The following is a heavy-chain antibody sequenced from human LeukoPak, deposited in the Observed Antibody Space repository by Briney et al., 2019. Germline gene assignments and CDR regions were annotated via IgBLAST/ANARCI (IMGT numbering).Heavy chain of an antibody. V-gene: IGHV1-69*04. CDR2: IIPILGIA. J-gene: IGHJ4*02. D-gene: IGHD6-25*01. CDR1: GGTFSSYA. CDR3: ARLGGRGYDTGG. Sequence: GSSGKVSCKAAGGTFSSYAFSWVRQAPGQGLGWMGRIIPILGIANYAQKFQGRVTITADKSTSTAYMELSSLRSEDTAVYYGARLGGRGYDTGGWGQGTLVTVSS.